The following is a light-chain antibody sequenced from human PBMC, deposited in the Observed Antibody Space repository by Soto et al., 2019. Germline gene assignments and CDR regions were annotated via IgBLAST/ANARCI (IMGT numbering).Light chain of an antibody. CDR3: SSYTYDGGTRYV. Sequence: QSALTQPASVSGSPGQSITISCTGTSSDVGGYNYVSWFQQHPGKAPKLIIFDVSNRPSGVSNRFSGSKSGNTASLTISGLQAEDGDDYYCSSYTYDGGTRYVFGPGTKVPVL. CDR1: SSDVGGYNY. V-gene: IGLV2-14*03. CDR2: DVS. J-gene: IGLJ1*01.